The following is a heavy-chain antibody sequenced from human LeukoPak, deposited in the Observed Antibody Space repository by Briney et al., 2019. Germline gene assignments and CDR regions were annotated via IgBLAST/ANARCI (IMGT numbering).Heavy chain of an antibody. CDR1: GFTFRNFA. CDR3: AKSGYDAARVYFDS. Sequence: GGFLRLSCAASGFTFRNFALSWVRQAPGRGLEWVSTISGGGGSTYYAESVKGRFTISRDNSKNTLDLQMNSPRAEDTAIYYCAKSGYDAARVYFDSWGQGTLVTVSS. CDR2: ISGGGGST. J-gene: IGHJ4*02. V-gene: IGHV3-23*01. D-gene: IGHD5-12*01.